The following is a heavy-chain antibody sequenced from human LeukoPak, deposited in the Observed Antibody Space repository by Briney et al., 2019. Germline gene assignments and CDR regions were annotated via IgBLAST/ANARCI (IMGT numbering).Heavy chain of an antibody. D-gene: IGHD2-15*01. Sequence: GASVKVSCKASGYTFTSYDINWVRQATGQGLEWMGWMNPNSGNTGYAQKFQGRVTMTRNTSISTAYMELSSLRSEDTAVYYCARHSRYCSGGSCYSKGLDYWGQGTLVTVSS. CDR2: MNPNSGNT. V-gene: IGHV1-8*01. J-gene: IGHJ4*02. CDR3: ARHSRYCSGGSCYSKGLDY. CDR1: GYTFTSYD.